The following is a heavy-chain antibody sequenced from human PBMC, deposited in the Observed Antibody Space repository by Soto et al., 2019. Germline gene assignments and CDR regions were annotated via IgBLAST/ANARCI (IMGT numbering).Heavy chain of an antibody. D-gene: IGHD6-25*01. CDR2: ISTNSAYI. CDR1: GFTFTSNS. CDR3: ARGDGYNYFDY. J-gene: IGHJ4*02. Sequence: EVQLVDSGGGLVKPGGSLRLSCAASGFTFTSNSMNWVRQAPGKGLEWVSSISTNSAYIYYADSVKGRFTISRDNAKNSLYLQMTSLRAEDTAVYYCARGDGYNYFDYWSPGTLVTVSS. V-gene: IGHV3-21*02.